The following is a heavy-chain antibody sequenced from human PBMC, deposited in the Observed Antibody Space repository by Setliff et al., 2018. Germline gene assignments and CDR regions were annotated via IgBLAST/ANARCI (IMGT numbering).Heavy chain of an antibody. D-gene: IGHD2-8*02. CDR3: TVYNTGSSRDHY. CDR1: GGSFSTYY. V-gene: IGHV4-34*01. Sequence: PSETLSLTCAVYGGSFSTYYSIWIRQPPGKGLEWIGEINHSGSTNYNPSLKSRVTISVDTSKNQVSLKLSSVTAADTALYYCTVYNTGSSRDHYWGQGTPVTVSS. J-gene: IGHJ4*02. CDR2: INHSGST.